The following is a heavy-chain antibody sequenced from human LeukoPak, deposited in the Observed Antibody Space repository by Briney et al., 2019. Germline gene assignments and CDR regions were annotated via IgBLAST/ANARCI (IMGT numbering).Heavy chain of an antibody. J-gene: IGHJ3*02. D-gene: IGHD4-17*01. CDR3: ARDLVTVTKGFDI. V-gene: IGHV4-59*11. CDR2: ISYIGST. CDR1: DDSFSSHY. Sequence: PSETLTLTCAVSDDSFSSHYWTWIRQPPGKGLEWIGYISYIGSTNYNPSLKSRVTISIDTSKNQFSLKLSSVTAADTAVYYCARDLVTVTKGFDIWGQGTMVSVSS.